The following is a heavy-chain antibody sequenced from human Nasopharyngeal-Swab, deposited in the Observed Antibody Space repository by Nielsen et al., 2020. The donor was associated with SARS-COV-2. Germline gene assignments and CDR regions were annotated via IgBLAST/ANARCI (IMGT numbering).Heavy chain of an antibody. CDR3: ARGGGDDYVWGSYNYYFDY. CDR1: GFTVSSNY. D-gene: IGHD3-16*01. CDR2: IYSGGST. J-gene: IGHJ4*02. V-gene: IGHV3-53*01. Sequence: GASLKISCAASGFTVSSNYMSWVRQAPGKGLEWVSVIYSGGSTYYADSVKGRFTISRDNSKNTLYLQMSSLRAEDTAVYYCARGGGDDYVWGSYNYYFDYWGQGTLVTVSS.